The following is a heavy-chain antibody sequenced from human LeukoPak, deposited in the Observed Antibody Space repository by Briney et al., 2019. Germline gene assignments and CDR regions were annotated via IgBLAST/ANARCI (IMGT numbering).Heavy chain of an antibody. V-gene: IGHV4-39*01. CDR1: GGSISSSRYY. Sequence: SETLSLTCTVSGGSISSSRYYWGWIRQPPGKGLEWIGSIYYSGSTYYNPSLKSRVTISVDTSKNRFSLKLSSVTAADTAVYYCASAYSSSSHPLDYWGQGTLVTVSS. CDR2: IYYSGST. D-gene: IGHD6-6*01. J-gene: IGHJ4*02. CDR3: ASAYSSSSHPLDY.